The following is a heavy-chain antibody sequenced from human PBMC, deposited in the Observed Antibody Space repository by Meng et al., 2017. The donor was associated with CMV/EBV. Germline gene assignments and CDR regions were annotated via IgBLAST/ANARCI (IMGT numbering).Heavy chain of an antibody. CDR3: ARDGGGYCSSTSCQDPYYYYGMDV. V-gene: IGHV1-8*03. J-gene: IGHJ6*02. Sequence: ASVKVSCKASGGTFSSYAINWVRQATGQGLEWMGWMNPNSGNTGYAQKFQGRVTITRNTSISTAYMELSSLRSEDTAVYYCARDGGGYCSSTSCQDPYYYYGMDVWGQGTTVTVSS. CDR2: MNPNSGNT. D-gene: IGHD2-2*01. CDR1: GGTFSSYA.